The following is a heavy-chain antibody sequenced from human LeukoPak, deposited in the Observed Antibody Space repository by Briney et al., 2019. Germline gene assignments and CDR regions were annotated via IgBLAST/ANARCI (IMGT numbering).Heavy chain of an antibody. Sequence: SETLSLTCTVSNGSMTSDSYYWAWVRQPPGKGLEWIGTIFYSGKTYYSASLKSRVTVSLDTSKKNFSLRLSSVTATDTAVYYCARLWIVATWFDAWGQGALVTVSS. D-gene: IGHD2-2*03. CDR1: NGSMTSDSYY. CDR3: ARLWIVATWFDA. J-gene: IGHJ5*02. V-gene: IGHV4-39*02. CDR2: IFYSGKT.